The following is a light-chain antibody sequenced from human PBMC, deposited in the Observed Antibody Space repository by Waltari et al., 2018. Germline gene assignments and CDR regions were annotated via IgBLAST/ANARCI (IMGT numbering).Light chain of an antibody. V-gene: IGKV4-1*01. CDR2: WAS. CDR1: QSVLYSSRDKNY. CDR3: QQRRTWPLT. Sequence: DIVLTQSPDSLAVSLGERATINCKSSQSVLYSSRDKNYLTWYQQKPGQPPKLLISWASARESGVPDRFSGSGSGTDFTLTISSLEPEDFAVYYCQQRRTWPLTFGGGTTVEI. J-gene: IGKJ4*01.